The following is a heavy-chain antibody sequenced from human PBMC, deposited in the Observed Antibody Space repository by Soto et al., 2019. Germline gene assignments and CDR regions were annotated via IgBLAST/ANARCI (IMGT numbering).Heavy chain of an antibody. CDR2: INPNSGGT. Sequence: GASVKVSCKASGYTFTGYYMHWVRQAPGQGLEWMGWINPNSGGTNYAQKFQGRVTMTRNTSISTAYMELSRLRSADTAVYYLSRRGIAAGGGRPTLYYYYYGMDVWGQGTTVTV. CDR1: GYTFTGYY. CDR3: SRRGIAAGGGRPTLYYYYYGMDV. V-gene: IGHV1-2*02. D-gene: IGHD6-25*01. J-gene: IGHJ6*02.